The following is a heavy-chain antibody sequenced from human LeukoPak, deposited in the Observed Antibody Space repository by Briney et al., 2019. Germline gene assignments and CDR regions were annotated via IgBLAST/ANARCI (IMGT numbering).Heavy chain of an antibody. CDR3: AKDRGSSVGTLYCYYGMDV. CDR2: ISYDGSNK. Sequence: PGRSLRLSCAASGFTFSSYGMHWVRQAPGKGLEWVAVISYDGSNKYYADSVKGRFTISRDISKNTLYLQMNSLRAEDTAVYYCAKDRGSSVGTLYCYYGMDVWGQGTTVTVSS. D-gene: IGHD6-13*01. CDR1: GFTFSSYG. V-gene: IGHV3-30*18. J-gene: IGHJ6*02.